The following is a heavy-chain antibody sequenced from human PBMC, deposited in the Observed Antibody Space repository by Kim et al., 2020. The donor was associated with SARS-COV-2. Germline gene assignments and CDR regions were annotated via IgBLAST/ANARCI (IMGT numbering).Heavy chain of an antibody. Sequence: SVKVSCKASGGTFSSYAISWVRQAPGQGLEWMGGIIPIFGTANYAQKFQGRVTITADESTSTAYMELSSLRSEDTAVYYCAREHGGNLFSNYYGMDVWGQGTTVTVSS. D-gene: IGHD2-15*01. CDR3: AREHGGNLFSNYYGMDV. J-gene: IGHJ6*02. CDR1: GGTFSSYA. V-gene: IGHV1-69*13. CDR2: IIPIFGTA.